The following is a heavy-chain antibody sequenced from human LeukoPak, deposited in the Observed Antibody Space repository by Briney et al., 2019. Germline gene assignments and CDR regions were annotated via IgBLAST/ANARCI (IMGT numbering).Heavy chain of an antibody. CDR1: GVIFSSYA. CDR2: ISSDGSNK. CDR3: AKRSVVTGWAGRSPAADY. D-gene: IGHD4-23*01. V-gene: IGHV3-30*07. Sequence: PGRSLRLSCAAPGVIFSSYAMNWVRQAPGQGLEWVAEISSDGSNKFYADSVKGRFTVSRDNSKNTLYLQMNSLRAEDTAVYYCAKRSVVTGWAGRSPAADYWGQGTLVTVSS. J-gene: IGHJ4*02.